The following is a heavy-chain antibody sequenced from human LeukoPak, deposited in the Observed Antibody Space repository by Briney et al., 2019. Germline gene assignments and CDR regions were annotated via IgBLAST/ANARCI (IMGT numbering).Heavy chain of an antibody. Sequence: PSETLSLTCTVSGGSISSYCWNWVRQPPGKGLEMIGYIYTSGRTDYNPSLKSRVTMSADTAKNQLSMELTFLTAADSAVYYCATSYDAKTAPYDLWGQGTLVTVSS. V-gene: IGHV4-4*09. D-gene: IGHD3-3*01. CDR1: GGSISSYC. CDR3: ATSYDAKTAPYDL. CDR2: IYTSGRT. J-gene: IGHJ5*02.